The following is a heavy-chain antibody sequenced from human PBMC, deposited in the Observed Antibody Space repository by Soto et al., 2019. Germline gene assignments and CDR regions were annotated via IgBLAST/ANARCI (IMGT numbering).Heavy chain of an antibody. D-gene: IGHD2-15*01. J-gene: IGHJ4*02. CDR1: GFTFSSYA. V-gene: IGHV3-23*01. CDR2: ISGSGGST. Sequence: EVELLESGGGLAQPGGSLRLSCAASGFTFSSYAMSWVRQAPGKGLEWVSAISGSGGSTYYADSVKGRFTISRDNSKNTLYLQMNSLRAEDTAVYYCANRYCSGGSCPRPYDYWGQGTLVTVSS. CDR3: ANRYCSGGSCPRPYDY.